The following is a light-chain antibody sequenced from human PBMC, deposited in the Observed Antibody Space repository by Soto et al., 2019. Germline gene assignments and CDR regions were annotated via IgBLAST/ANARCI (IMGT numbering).Light chain of an antibody. J-gene: IGKJ4*01. CDR1: QNLGTLY. Sequence: EIVLTQSPGTLSLSPGERGTLSCRASQNLGTLYLAWFQQKSGQAPRLLIYSASRRATGIPDRFTGSGSGTDFTLTINRVEPEDFAVYYCQQYGLSRIFGGGTKVDIK. CDR2: SAS. V-gene: IGKV3-20*01. CDR3: QQYGLSRI.